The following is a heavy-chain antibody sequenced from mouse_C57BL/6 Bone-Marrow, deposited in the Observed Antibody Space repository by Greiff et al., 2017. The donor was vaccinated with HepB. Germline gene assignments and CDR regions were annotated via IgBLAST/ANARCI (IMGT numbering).Heavy chain of an antibody. Sequence: VQLQQSGAELARPGASVKLSCKASGYTFTSYGISWVKQRTGQGLEWIGEIYPRSGNTYYNEKFKGEATLTADKSSSTAYMELRSLTSEDSAVYFCARPYYYGSSYVDFDYWGQGTTLTVSS. CDR1: GYTFTSYG. J-gene: IGHJ2*01. CDR2: IYPRSGNT. V-gene: IGHV1-81*01. CDR3: ARPYYYGSSYVDFDY. D-gene: IGHD1-1*01.